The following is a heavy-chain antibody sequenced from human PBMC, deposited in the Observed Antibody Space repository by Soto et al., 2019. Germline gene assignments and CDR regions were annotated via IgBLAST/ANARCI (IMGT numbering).Heavy chain of an antibody. CDR3: ARQRTTVVTQAYFDQ. V-gene: IGHV4-39*01. Sequence: PSETLSLTCIVSGESISSSSYYWGWILQPPGKGLEWIGSIYYSGRTYYNPSFKSRVTISIDTSKNQFSLKLSSVTATDTAVYYCARQRTTVVTQAYFDQWGQGALVTVSS. D-gene: IGHD2-21*02. CDR2: IYYSGRT. J-gene: IGHJ4*02. CDR1: GESISSSSYY.